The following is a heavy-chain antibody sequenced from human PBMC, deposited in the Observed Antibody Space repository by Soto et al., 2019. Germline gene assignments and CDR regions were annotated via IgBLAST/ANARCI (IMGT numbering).Heavy chain of an antibody. D-gene: IGHD6-19*01. Sequence: ETLPSTFTVSGGSIRSYYWSWIRQRAGKVLEVIGRIYTSGKTKYDPFLKSRVTISVDTSKNQFSLKLSSVTAADTAVYYCPRLNTVAGPNYYYSYGMDVWGQGTT. V-gene: IGHV4-4*07. J-gene: IGHJ6*02. CDR2: IYTSGKT. CDR3: PRLNTVAGPNYYYSYGMDV. CDR1: GGSIRSYY.